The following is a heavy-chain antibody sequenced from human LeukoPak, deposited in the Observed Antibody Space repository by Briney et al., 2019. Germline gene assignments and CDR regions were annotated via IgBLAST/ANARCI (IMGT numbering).Heavy chain of an antibody. CDR3: ARARAPFDN. CDR1: GFTFSSYA. J-gene: IGHJ4*02. V-gene: IGHV3-23*01. Sequence: GGSLRLSCGASGFTFSSYAMSWVRQAPGKGLEWVSIISDSGGTTYYAASVTGRFTISRDNSKNTLYLQMSSLRAEDTAVYYCARARAPFDNWGQGTLVTVSS. CDR2: ISDSGGTT.